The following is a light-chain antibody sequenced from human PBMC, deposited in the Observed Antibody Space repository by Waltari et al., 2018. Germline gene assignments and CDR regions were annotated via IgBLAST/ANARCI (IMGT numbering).Light chain of an antibody. CDR2: KIS. Sequence: DVVMTQSPLSLPVTLGQPASIACRSSQSLVYSDGNTYLNWFHQRPGQSPRRLIYKISIRDSGVPDRFSGSGSGTDFTLKISRVEAEDVGVYYCMQGAHWPYTFGQGTNQEIK. CDR1: QSLVYSDGNTY. CDR3: MQGAHWPYT. J-gene: IGKJ2*01. V-gene: IGKV2-30*01.